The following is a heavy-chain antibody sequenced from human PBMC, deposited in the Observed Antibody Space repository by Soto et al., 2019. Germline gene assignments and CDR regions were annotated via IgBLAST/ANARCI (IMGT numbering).Heavy chain of an antibody. J-gene: IGHJ4*02. D-gene: IGHD2-8*02. Sequence: GGSLRLSCAASGFTFSNYWMHWVRQAPGKGLVWVSRINSDGSSTTYADSVKGRFTISRDNAKSTLYLQMNSLRAEDTAVYYCARVPAGGPGPNSKFDEWGQGTLVTVSS. V-gene: IGHV3-74*01. CDR2: INSDGSST. CDR3: ARVPAGGPGPNSKFDE. CDR1: GFTFSNYW.